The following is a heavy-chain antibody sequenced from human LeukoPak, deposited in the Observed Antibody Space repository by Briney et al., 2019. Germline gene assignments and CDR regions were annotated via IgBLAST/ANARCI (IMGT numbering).Heavy chain of an antibody. CDR2: INHSGST. V-gene: IGHV4-34*01. D-gene: IGHD3-3*01. CDR3: ARAGLRFSGLGY. Sequence: PSETLSLTCAVYGGSFSGYYWSWIRQPPGKGLEWSGEINHSGSTNYNPSLKSRVTISVDTSKNQFSLKLSSVTAADTAVYYCARAGLRFSGLGYWGQGTLVTVSS. CDR1: GGSFSGYY. J-gene: IGHJ4*02.